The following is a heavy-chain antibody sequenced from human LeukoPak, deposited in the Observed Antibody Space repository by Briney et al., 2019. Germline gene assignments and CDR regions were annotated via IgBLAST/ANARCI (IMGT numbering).Heavy chain of an antibody. D-gene: IGHD2-8*01. Sequence: SVKVSCKASGGTFSSYAISWVRQAPGQGLEWMGGIIPIFGTANYAQKFQGRVTITTDESTSTAYMELSSLRSEDTAVYYCASSREYASDAFDIWGQGTMVTVSS. V-gene: IGHV1-69*05. J-gene: IGHJ3*02. CDR2: IIPIFGTA. CDR3: ASSREYASDAFDI. CDR1: GGTFSSYA.